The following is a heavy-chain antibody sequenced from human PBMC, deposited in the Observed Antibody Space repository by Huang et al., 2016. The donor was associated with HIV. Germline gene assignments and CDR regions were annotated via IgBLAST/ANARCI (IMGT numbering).Heavy chain of an antibody. J-gene: IGHJ6*02. CDR1: TFTFGAYW. D-gene: IGHD1-7*01. CDR3: ATKTAGMDI. CDR2: NKQDESEK. V-gene: IGHV3-7*01. Sequence: VESGGRSVQPGGSIKLSCVGSTFTFGAYWMSWVRQPPVKGLEWVANNKQDESEKYYVDSVKGRFNISRDNARKVLFLEMDNLRVEDTAMYFCATKTAGMDIWGQGTTVTVSS.